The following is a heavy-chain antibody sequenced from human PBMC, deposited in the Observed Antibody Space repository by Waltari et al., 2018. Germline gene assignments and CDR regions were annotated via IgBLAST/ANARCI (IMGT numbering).Heavy chain of an antibody. J-gene: IGHJ4*02. V-gene: IGHV3-15*01. CDR2: IKSKTDGGTT. Sequence: EVQLVESGGGLEKPGGSLRLSCAASGFTFSNAWMSWVRQAPGKGLEWVGRIKSKTDGGTTDYAAPVKGRFTISRDDSKNTLYLQMNSLKTEDTAVYYCTTLYDFWSGYYYGSDYFDYWGQGTLVTVSS. CDR1: GFTFSNAW. CDR3: TTLYDFWSGYYYGSDYFDY. D-gene: IGHD3-3*01.